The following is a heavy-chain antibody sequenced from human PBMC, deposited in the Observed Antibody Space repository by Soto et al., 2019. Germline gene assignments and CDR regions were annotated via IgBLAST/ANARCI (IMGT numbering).Heavy chain of an antibody. CDR3: TTQYYGSGSYYKGGPIDY. J-gene: IGHJ4*02. Sequence: EVQLVESGGGLVKPGGSLRLSCAASGFTFSNAWMSWVRQAPGKGLEWVGRIKSKTDGGTTDYAAPVKGRFTISRDDSKNTLYLQMNSLKTEDTAVYYCTTQYYGSGSYYKGGPIDYWGQGTLVTVSS. V-gene: IGHV3-15*01. CDR1: GFTFSNAW. D-gene: IGHD3-10*01. CDR2: IKSKTDGGTT.